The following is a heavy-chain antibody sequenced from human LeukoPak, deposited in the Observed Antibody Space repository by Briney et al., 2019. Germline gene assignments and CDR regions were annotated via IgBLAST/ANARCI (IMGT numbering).Heavy chain of an antibody. CDR2: ISGSGGST. D-gene: IGHD1-26*01. V-gene: IGHV3-23*01. CDR3: AKDRDSGSYQFDFYYYYYGMDV. CDR1: GFTFGSW. Sequence: GGSLRLSCTASGFTFGSWIIWVRQAPGKGLEWVSAISGSGGSTYYADSVKGRFTISRDNSKNTLYLQMNSLRAEDTAVYYCAKDRDSGSYQFDFYYYYYGMDVWGQGTTVTVSS. J-gene: IGHJ6*02.